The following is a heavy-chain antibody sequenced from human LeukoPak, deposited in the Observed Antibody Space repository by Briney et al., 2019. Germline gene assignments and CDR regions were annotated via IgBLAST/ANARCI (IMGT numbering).Heavy chain of an antibody. J-gene: IGHJ4*02. D-gene: IGHD4-23*01. CDR3: ARTTMDYGGNPLYFDY. V-gene: IGHV5-51*01. CDR1: GYSFTSYW. CDR2: IYPGDSDT. Sequence: GESLKISCQGSGYSFTSYWIGWVRQMPGKGLEWMGIIYPGDSDTRYSPSFQGQVTISADKSISTAYLQWNSLKASDTAMYYCARTTMDYGGNPLYFDYWGQGTLVTVSS.